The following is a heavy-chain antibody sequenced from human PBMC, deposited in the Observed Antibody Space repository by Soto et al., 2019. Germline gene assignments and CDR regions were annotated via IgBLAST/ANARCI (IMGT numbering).Heavy chain of an antibody. CDR3: ARQRRVTGAVYYYYMDV. CDR2: IYYSGST. V-gene: IGHV4-31*03. D-gene: IGHD6-25*01. Sequence: ASETLSLTCTVSGGSISSGGYYWSWIRQHPGKGLEWIGYIYYSGSTYYNPSLKSRVTISVDTSKNQFSLQLNSVTAEDTAVYYCARQRRVTGAVYYYYMDVWGKGTTVTVSS. CDR1: GGSISSGGYY. J-gene: IGHJ6*03.